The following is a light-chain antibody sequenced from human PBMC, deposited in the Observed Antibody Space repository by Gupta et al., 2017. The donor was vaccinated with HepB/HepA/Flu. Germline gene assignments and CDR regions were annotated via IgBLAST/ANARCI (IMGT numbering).Light chain of an antibody. V-gene: IGKV3-15*01. Sequence: EIVMTQSPATLSVSPGERATLSCRASQSVSSNLAWYQQKPGQAPRLLIYGASTRDTGIPARFSGSGSGTEFTLTISSRQSEDFAVYYCQQYKNWPLFTFGHGTKVDIK. CDR1: QSVSSN. CDR2: GAS. J-gene: IGKJ3*01. CDR3: QQYKNWPLFT.